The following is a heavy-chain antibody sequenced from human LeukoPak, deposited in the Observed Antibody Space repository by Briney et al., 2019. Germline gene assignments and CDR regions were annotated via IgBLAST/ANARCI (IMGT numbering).Heavy chain of an antibody. V-gene: IGHV4-30-4*07. D-gene: IGHD3-16*01. CDR2: IYNSGST. J-gene: IGHJ3*02. CDR3: ARPNYDYVWGSPQFPKTDAFDI. Sequence: SETLSLTCAVSGGSISSGTYSWTWMRQPPGKGLEWIGYIYNSGSTFNNPSLNSRVTISVDTSKNQFSLKLSSVTAADTAVYYCARPNYDYVWGSPQFPKTDAFDIWGQGTMVTVSS. CDR1: GGSISSGTYS.